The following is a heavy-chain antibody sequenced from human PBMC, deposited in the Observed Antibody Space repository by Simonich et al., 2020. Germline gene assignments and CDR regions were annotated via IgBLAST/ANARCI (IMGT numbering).Heavy chain of an antibody. CDR1: GYTFTGYY. Sequence: QVQLVQSGAEVKKPGASVKVSCKASGYTFTGYYMHWVRQAPGQGLEWMGRINPNSGSTTYAQKFQGRVTRTRYTSISTAYMELSRLRSDDTAVYYWARDTFLGYCSSTSCYDAFDIWGQGTMVTVSS. CDR3: ARDTFLGYCSSTSCYDAFDI. CDR2: INPNSGST. D-gene: IGHD2-2*01. V-gene: IGHV1-2*06. J-gene: IGHJ3*02.